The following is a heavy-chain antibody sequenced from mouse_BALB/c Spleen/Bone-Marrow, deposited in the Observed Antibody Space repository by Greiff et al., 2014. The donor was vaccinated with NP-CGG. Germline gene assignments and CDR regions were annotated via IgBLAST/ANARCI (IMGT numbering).Heavy chain of an antibody. CDR3: ARWEYYAMDY. J-gene: IGHJ4*01. Sequence: VQLKESEAELVKPGASVKLSCTASGFNIKDTYMHWVKQRPEQGLEWIGRIDPANGNTKYDPKFQGKATITADTSSNTACLQLSSLTSEDTAVYYCARWEYYAMDYWGQGTSVTVSS. V-gene: IGHV14-3*02. CDR2: IDPANGNT. D-gene: IGHD4-1*01. CDR1: GFNIKDTY.